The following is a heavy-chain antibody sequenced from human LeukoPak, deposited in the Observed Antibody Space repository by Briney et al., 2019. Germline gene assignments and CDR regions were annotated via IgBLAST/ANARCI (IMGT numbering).Heavy chain of an antibody. CDR2: IYSGGDT. D-gene: IGHD6-13*01. V-gene: IGHV3-66*01. CDR1: GFTVSSKY. Sequence: GGSLRLSCAASGFTVSSKYMSWVRQAPGKGLEWVSVIYSGGDTYYADSVKGRFSIPRDDSKNTVYLQVNRLRAEDTAVYYCAGAAAAAAPFDYWGQGTLVTVSS. CDR3: AGAAAAAAPFDY. J-gene: IGHJ4*02.